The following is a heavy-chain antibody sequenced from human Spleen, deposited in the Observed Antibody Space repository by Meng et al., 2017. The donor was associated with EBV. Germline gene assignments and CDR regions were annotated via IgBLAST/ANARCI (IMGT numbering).Heavy chain of an antibody. CDR1: XESFSGNY. V-gene: IGHV4-34*01. Sequence: XVQPQXWCAGLLKPXGTLSLTCAVXXESFSGNYWTWIRQPPGKGLEWIGDINHSGITNYNPSLKSRVTISADTSKNQFSLKMTSVTAADTALYYCAGGRGLPNYWGQGTLVTVSS. J-gene: IGHJ4*02. CDR3: AGGRGLPNY. D-gene: IGHD4-17*01. CDR2: INHSGIT.